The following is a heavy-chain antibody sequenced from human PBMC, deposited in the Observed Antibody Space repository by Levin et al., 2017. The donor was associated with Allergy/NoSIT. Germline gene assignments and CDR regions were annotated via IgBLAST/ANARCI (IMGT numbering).Heavy chain of an antibody. J-gene: IGHJ4*02. Sequence: PGGSLRLSCAASGFTFSSYGMHWVRQAPGKGLEWVAAISYDGSNKYYGDSVKGRFTISRDNSKNTLYLQMNSLRAEDTAVYYCAKELRMAATTSRFIGYFDYWGQGTLVTVSS. CDR2: ISYDGSNK. D-gene: IGHD6-13*01. CDR1: GFTFSSYG. CDR3: AKELRMAATTSRFIGYFDY. V-gene: IGHV3-30*18.